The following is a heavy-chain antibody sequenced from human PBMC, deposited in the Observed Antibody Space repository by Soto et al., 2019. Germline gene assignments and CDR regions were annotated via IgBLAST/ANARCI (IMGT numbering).Heavy chain of an antibody. CDR2: IKEDGSEK. D-gene: IGHD5-12*01. CDR1: GFTFSSYW. J-gene: IGHJ6*02. Sequence: EVQLVESGGGLVQPGGSLRLSCAASGFTFSSYWMTWVRQAPGKGLEWVANIKEDGSEKNYVDSVKGRFTISRDNAKNSLYLQMSSLRAEDTAVYYCARSGSEVDVWGQGTTVTVSS. V-gene: IGHV3-7*01. CDR3: ARSGSEVDV.